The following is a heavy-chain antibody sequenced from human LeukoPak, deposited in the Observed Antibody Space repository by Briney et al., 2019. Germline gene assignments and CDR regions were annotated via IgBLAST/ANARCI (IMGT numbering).Heavy chain of an antibody. J-gene: IGHJ6*02. D-gene: IGHD3-10*01. Sequence: GGSLRLSCAASGFTFGSYAMGWVRQAPGKGLEWVSAISGSGGSTYYADSVKGRFTISRDTSKNTVNLQMNSLRAEDTAVYYCAKEDGSGSESYYYYGMDVWGQGTTVTVSS. CDR2: ISGSGGST. CDR3: AKEDGSGSESYYYYGMDV. V-gene: IGHV3-23*01. CDR1: GFTFGSYA.